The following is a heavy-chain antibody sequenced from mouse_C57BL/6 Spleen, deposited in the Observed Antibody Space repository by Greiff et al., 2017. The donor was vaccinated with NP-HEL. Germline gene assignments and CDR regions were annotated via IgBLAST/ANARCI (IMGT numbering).Heavy chain of an antibody. V-gene: IGHV1-54*01. CDR2: INPGSGGT. CDR3: ASEGPYSNYPAWFAY. D-gene: IGHD2-5*01. CDR1: GYAFTNYL. Sequence: QVQLKESGAELVRPGTSVKVSCKASGYAFTNYLIEWVKQRPGQGLEWIGVINPGSGGTNYNEKFKGKATLTADKSSSTAYMQLSSLTSEDSAVYFCASEGPYSNYPAWFAYWGQGTLVTVSA. J-gene: IGHJ3*01.